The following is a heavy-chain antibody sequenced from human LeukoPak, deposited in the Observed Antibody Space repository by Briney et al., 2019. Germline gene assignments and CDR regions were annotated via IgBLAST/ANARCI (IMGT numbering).Heavy chain of an antibody. CDR3: ARDTRGGGSFD. D-gene: IGHD2-15*01. CDR2: IKQDGSEK. Sequence: AGPLRLSCAASGLTFSSYWMSLVRQAPGKGLERVANIKQDGSEKYYVDSVKGRFTISRDNAKDSLYLQMSSLRAEDTAVYYCARDTRGGGSFDWGQGTLVTVSS. J-gene: IGHJ4*02. V-gene: IGHV3-7*01. CDR1: GLTFSSYW.